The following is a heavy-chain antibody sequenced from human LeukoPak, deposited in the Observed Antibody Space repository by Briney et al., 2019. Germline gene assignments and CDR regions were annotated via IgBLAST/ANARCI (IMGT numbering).Heavy chain of an antibody. Sequence: GGSLRLSCAASGFXFSSYSITWVRQAPGKGQECVSCICSGSSYIYYSDSVKGRFTISRDNAKNSLYLQMNNMRVEDTAVYYCARGKYNWKGEGENWFDPWGQGTLVTVSS. D-gene: IGHD1-20*01. CDR1: GFXFSSYS. J-gene: IGHJ5*02. CDR2: ICSGSSYI. CDR3: ARGKYNWKGEGENWFDP. V-gene: IGHV3-21*01.